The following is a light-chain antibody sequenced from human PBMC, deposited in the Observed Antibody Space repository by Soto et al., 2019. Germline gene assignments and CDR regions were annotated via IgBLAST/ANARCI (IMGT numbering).Light chain of an antibody. CDR3: QHYNSYSEA. Sequence: EIQMTQSPSTLSGSVGDRVTITCRASQTISSWLAWYQQKPGKAPKLLIYKASTLKSGVPSRFSGSGSGTEFTLTISILQPGDFATYYCQHYNSYSEAFGQGTKVDI. J-gene: IGKJ1*01. V-gene: IGKV1-5*03. CDR1: QTISSW. CDR2: KAS.